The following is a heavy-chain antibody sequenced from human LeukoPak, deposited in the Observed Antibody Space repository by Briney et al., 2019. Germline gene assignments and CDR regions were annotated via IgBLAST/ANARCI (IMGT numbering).Heavy chain of an antibody. CDR3: ARVTRFWSGYNYYYYYYYMDV. D-gene: IGHD3-3*01. V-gene: IGHV4-34*01. J-gene: IGHJ6*03. Sequence: SETLSLTCAVYGGSFSGYYWSWIRQPPGKGLEWIGEINHSGSTNYNPSLKSRVTISVDTSKNQFSLKLSSVTAADTAVYYCARVTRFWSGYNYYYYYYYMDVWGKGTTVTVSS. CDR1: GGSFSGYY. CDR2: INHSGST.